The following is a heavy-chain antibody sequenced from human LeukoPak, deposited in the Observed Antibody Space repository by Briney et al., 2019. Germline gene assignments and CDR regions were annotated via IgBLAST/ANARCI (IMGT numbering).Heavy chain of an antibody. Sequence: SETLSLTCTVSGVSISSYYWSWIRQPPGKGLEWIGYIYYSGSTNYNPSLKSRVTISVDTSKNQFSLKLSSVTAADTAVYYCARHLGAWLEGDYWGQGTLVTVSS. CDR1: GVSISSYY. D-gene: IGHD6-19*01. J-gene: IGHJ4*02. CDR3: ARHLGAWLEGDY. CDR2: IYYSGST. V-gene: IGHV4-59*08.